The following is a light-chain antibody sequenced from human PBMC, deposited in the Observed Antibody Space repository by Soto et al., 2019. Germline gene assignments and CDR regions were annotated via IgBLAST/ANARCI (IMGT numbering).Light chain of an antibody. CDR3: SSYGGGNSYVL. CDR2: EVS. V-gene: IGLV2-8*01. J-gene: IGLJ2*01. CDR1: SSDVGGYNY. Sequence: QSALTQPPSASGSPGQSVTISCTGTSSDVGGYNYVSWYQQHPGKAPKLIISEVSQRPSGVPDRFSGSKSGNTASLTVSGLQAEDEADYYCSSYGGGNSYVLFGGGTKVTVL.